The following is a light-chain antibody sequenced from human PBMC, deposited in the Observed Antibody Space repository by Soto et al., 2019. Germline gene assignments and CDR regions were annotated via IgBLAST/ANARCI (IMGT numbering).Light chain of an antibody. CDR1: QSVSSY. CDR2: DAS. Sequence: EIVLTQSPATLSLSPGERATLSCRASQSVSSYLAWYQQKPGQAPRLLIYDASNRATGIPARFSGSGSRTDFTLTISGLEPEDFAVYYCQQRSNWPPYTFGQGTKLEIK. CDR3: QQRSNWPPYT. V-gene: IGKV3-11*01. J-gene: IGKJ2*01.